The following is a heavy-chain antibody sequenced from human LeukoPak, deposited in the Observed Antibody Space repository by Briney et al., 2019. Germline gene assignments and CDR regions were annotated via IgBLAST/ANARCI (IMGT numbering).Heavy chain of an antibody. J-gene: IGHJ4*02. CDR2: ISSSSSYT. V-gene: IGHV3-11*06. Sequence: GSLRLSCAASGFTFSDYYMSWIRQAPGKGLEWVSYISSSSSYTNYADSVKGRFTISRDNAKNSLYLQMNSLRAEDTAVYYCARIDRRDYGDYPINYWGQGTLVTVSS. CDR3: ARIDRRDYGDYPINY. CDR1: GFTFSDYY. D-gene: IGHD4-17*01.